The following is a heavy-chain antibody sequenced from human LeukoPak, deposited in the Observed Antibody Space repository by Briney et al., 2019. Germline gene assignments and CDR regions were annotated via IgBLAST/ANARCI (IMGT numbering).Heavy chain of an antibody. J-gene: IGHJ1*01. D-gene: IGHD6-19*01. V-gene: IGHV3-23*01. CDR1: GFTFSSYA. Sequence: GGSPRLSCAASGFTFSSYAMSWVRQAPGKGLEWVSAISGSGGSTYYADSVKGRFTISRDNSKNTLYLQMNSLRAEDTAVYYCAKWLVGRYFQHWGQGTLVTVSS. CDR2: ISGSGGST. CDR3: AKWLVGRYFQH.